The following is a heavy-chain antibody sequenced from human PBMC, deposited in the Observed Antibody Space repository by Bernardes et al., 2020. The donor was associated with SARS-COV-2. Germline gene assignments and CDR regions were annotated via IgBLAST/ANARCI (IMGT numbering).Heavy chain of an antibody. J-gene: IGHJ5*02. D-gene: IGHD2-8*01. Sequence: GGSLRLSCAASGFTLSSQWMHWVRQSPGKALVWVSRIAPYGCNTNYADSAKGRFTISRDNAKDTLYLQMNSLRDEDTAVYFCARDLGYCTNGICSPWGQGTLVTVSS. CDR2: IAPYGCNT. CDR3: ARDLGYCTNGICSP. V-gene: IGHV3-74*01. CDR1: GFTLSSQW.